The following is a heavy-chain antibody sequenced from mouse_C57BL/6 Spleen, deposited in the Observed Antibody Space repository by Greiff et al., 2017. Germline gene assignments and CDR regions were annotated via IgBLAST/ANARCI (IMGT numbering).Heavy chain of an antibody. CDR1: GFSLTSYA. J-gene: IGHJ4*01. Sequence: VKLMESGPGLVAPSQSLSITCTVSGFSLTSYAISWVRQPPGKGLEWLGVIWTGGGTNYNSALKSRLSISKDSSKSQVFLKMNSLQTDDTARYYCARGSTMITRGVNYYAMDYWGQGTSVTVSS. V-gene: IGHV2-9-1*01. D-gene: IGHD2-4*01. CDR3: ARGSTMITRGVNYYAMDY. CDR2: IWTGGGT.